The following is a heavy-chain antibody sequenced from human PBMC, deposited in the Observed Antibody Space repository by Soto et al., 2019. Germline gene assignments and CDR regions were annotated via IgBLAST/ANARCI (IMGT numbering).Heavy chain of an antibody. CDR3: VREVEEVLGEIAFGY. Sequence: QVQMVQSGAEVKKPGASVKVSCKASGYTFSTYGISWVRQIPGQGLEWMGWISAYYGSTTYAQNLQDRVTMTRDTSTTTAYMELRNLKSDDTAVYYCVREVEEVLGEIAFGYWGQGTLVTVSS. CDR1: GYTFSTYG. CDR2: ISAYYGST. V-gene: IGHV1-18*01. J-gene: IGHJ4*02. D-gene: IGHD1-26*01.